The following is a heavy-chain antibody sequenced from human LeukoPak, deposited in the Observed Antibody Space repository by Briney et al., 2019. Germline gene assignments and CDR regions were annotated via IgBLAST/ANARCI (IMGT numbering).Heavy chain of an antibody. CDR2: INPSGGST. CDR1: GYTFTSYY. D-gene: IGHD4-17*01. CDR3: ASGRSTADAFDI. V-gene: IGHV1-46*01. J-gene: IGHJ3*02. Sequence: ASVKVSCTASGYTFTSYYMHCVRQAPGQGLDWMGKINPSGGSTSYAQNFQGRVTMTRHMSTTTVYMELSSLRSEDTAVYFCASGRSTADAFDIWGKRTMVTVSS.